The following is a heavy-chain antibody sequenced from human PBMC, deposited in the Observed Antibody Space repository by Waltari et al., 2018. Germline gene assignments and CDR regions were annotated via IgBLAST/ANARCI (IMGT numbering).Heavy chain of an antibody. CDR3: VRGGPWQLVQGNAFDF. Sequence: QAQLVQSGAEVKKPGASVRVTCETSGYTFSSYGITWGRQAPGQGVEGLGWISTYTGNRNYYQQVQGRVSMTTDSYTTTAYLDLRSLRSDDTAVYYCVRGGPWQLVQGNAFDFWGQGTMVTVSS. CDR2: ISTYTGNR. V-gene: IGHV1-18*01. D-gene: IGHD6-6*01. J-gene: IGHJ3*01. CDR1: GYTFSSYG.